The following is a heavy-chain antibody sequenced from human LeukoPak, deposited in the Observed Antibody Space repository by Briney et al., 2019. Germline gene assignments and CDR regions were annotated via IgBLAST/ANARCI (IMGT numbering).Heavy chain of an antibody. V-gene: IGHV3-53*01. CDR2: IYSGGST. D-gene: IGHD4-17*01. J-gene: IGHJ3*02. CDR1: GFTVSSNY. CDR3: AREGGYGDYVYAFDI. Sequence: PGGSLRLSCAASGFTVSSNYMSWVRQAPGKGLEWVSVIYSGGSTYYADSVKGRFTISRDNSKNTLYLQMNSLRAEDTAVYYCAREGGYGDYVYAFDIWGQGTMVTVSS.